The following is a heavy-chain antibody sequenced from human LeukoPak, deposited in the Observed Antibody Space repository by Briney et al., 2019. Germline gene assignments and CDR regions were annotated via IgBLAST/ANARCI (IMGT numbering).Heavy chain of an antibody. CDR3: ARESYYYGSGTYYRVYYYYMDV. CDR1: GGSISSYY. Sequence: PSETLSLTCTVSGGSISSYYWSWIRQPPGKGLEWIGYIYYSGSTNYNPSLKSRFTMSVDTSKNQFSLELSSVTAADTAVYYCARESYYYGSGTYYRVYYYYMDVWGKGTTVTISS. D-gene: IGHD3-10*01. CDR2: IYYSGST. V-gene: IGHV4-59*12. J-gene: IGHJ6*03.